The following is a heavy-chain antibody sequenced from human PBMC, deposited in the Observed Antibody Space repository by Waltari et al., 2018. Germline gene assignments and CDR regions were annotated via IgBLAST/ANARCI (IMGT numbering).Heavy chain of an antibody. D-gene: IGHD2-2*03. CDR1: GFTFSPYW. J-gene: IGHJ5*02. CDR2: VNSDGSRR. Sequence: EVQVVESGGGLVQSGGSLRLSCTASGFTFSPYWMHWVRQVPGKGLVWVSGVNSDGSRRNYADPVRGRFTISRDNARNTVHLQMNSLRAEDTAVYYCGTLEAVGSWGQGTLVTVSS. CDR3: GTLEAVGS. V-gene: IGHV3-74*01.